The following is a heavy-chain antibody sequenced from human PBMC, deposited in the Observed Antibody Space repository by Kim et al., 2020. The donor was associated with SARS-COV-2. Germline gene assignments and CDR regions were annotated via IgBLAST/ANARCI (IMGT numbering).Heavy chain of an antibody. V-gene: IGHV3-15*01. CDR3: TTDGGVGCSSTSCYEEPNYYYGMDV. CDR2: IKSKTDGGTT. Sequence: GGSLRLSCAASGFTFSNAWMSWVRQAPGKGLEWVGRIKSKTDGGTTDYAAPVKGRFTISRDDSKNTLYLQMNSLKTEDTAVYYCTTDGGVGCSSTSCYEEPNYYYGMDVWGQGTTVTVSS. CDR1: GFTFSNAW. D-gene: IGHD2-2*01. J-gene: IGHJ6*02.